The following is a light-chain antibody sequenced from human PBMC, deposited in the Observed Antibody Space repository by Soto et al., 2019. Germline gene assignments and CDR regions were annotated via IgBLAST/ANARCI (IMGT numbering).Light chain of an antibody. CDR2: GAS. V-gene: IGKV3-20*01. Sequence: EIVLTQSPGTLSLSPGERANLSCRASQSVSSSYLAWYQQKPGQAPRLLIYGASSRATGIPDRFSGSGSGTDFTLTISRLEPEDFAVYYCQQYGSSPRAFCQGTKVEIK. CDR3: QQYGSSPRA. J-gene: IGKJ1*01. CDR1: QSVSSSY.